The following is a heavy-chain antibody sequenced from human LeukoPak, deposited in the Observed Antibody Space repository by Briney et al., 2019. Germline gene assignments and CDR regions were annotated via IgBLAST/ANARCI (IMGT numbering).Heavy chain of an antibody. V-gene: IGHV4-59*12. J-gene: IGHJ4*02. CDR2: IYYSGST. CDR1: GGSISSYY. CDR3: ARAVVGTKFDY. Sequence: SETLSLTCTVSGGSISSYYWSWIRQPPGKGLEWIGYIYYSGSTNYNPSLKSRVTISVDTSKNQFSLKLSSVTAADTAVYYCARAVVGTKFDYWGQGTQVTVSS. D-gene: IGHD1-1*01.